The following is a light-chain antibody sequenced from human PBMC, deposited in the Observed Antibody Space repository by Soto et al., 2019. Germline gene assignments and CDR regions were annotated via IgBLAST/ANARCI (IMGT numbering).Light chain of an antibody. CDR3: QQYHKWPGT. Sequence: EMLMTQSPATLSVSPGERATLSCRASQRVGSDLAWYQQKPVQPPRLLMYGISTRATGIPARFSGSGSGTECTLSISSLQPEDFAVYYCQQYHKWPGTFGPGTKVDF. CDR2: GIS. J-gene: IGKJ3*01. CDR1: QRVGSD. V-gene: IGKV3-15*01.